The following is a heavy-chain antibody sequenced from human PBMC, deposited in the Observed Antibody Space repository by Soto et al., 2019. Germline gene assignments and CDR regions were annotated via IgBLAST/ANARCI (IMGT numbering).Heavy chain of an antibody. CDR2: IKSKTDGGTT. CDR1: GFTFSDAW. Sequence: PGGSLRLSCVASGFTFSDAWMIWVRQAPGKGLEWVGRIKSKTDGGTTDYAAPVKGRFTISRDDSKNTLHLQMNSLRVEDTAVYYCVKAGDSSGYRFDYWGQGTLVTVSS. CDR3: VKAGDSSGYRFDY. D-gene: IGHD3-22*01. V-gene: IGHV3-15*01. J-gene: IGHJ4*02.